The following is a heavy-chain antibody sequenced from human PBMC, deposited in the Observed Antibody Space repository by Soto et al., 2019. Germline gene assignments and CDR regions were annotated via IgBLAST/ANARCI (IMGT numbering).Heavy chain of an antibody. V-gene: IGHV4-34*01. CDR1: GGSVSSGSYY. CDR2: MSHSGGT. CDR3: ARVERGTATTVVDAFDI. D-gene: IGHD1-1*01. Sequence: QVQLQQWGAGLLKPSETLSLTCAVYGGSVSSGSYYWSWIRQPPGKGLEWIGEMSHSGGTHFNPCLKSRDTVSVDTSKGQFSLKMSSVTAAEAALYYCARVERGTATTVVDAFDIWGPGTMVTVSS. J-gene: IGHJ3*02.